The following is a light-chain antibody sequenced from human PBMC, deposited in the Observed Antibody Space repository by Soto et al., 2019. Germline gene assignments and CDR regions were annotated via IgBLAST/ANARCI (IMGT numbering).Light chain of an antibody. J-gene: IGLJ3*02. CDR3: SSYTNNQRV. Sequence: QSVLTQPASVSGSPGQSITISCTGTSSDIGRHNYVSWYQQYPGKAPKLMIFEVNNRPSGVSNRFSGSKSGNTASLTISGLQAEDEADYYCSSYTNNQRVFGGGTKVTVL. V-gene: IGLV2-14*01. CDR2: EVN. CDR1: SSDIGRHNY.